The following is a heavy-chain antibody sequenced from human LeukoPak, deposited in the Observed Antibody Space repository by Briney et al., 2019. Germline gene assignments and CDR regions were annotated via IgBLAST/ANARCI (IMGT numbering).Heavy chain of an antibody. CDR1: GFTFSSYS. CDR3: AKVLSKGGGYYLTDY. Sequence: GGSLRLSCAASGFTFSSYSMNWVRQAPGKGLEWVASIWFDASNKYYADSVKGRFTISRDNSKNTLYLQMNSLRPEDTAVYYCAKVLSKGGGYYLTDYWGQGTLVTVSS. J-gene: IGHJ4*02. CDR2: IWFDASNK. V-gene: IGHV3-30*02. D-gene: IGHD3-22*01.